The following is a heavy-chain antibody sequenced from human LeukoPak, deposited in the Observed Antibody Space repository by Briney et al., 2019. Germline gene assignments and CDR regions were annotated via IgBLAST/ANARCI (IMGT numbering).Heavy chain of an antibody. CDR3: ARVTPDERGSYMGGEIDY. D-gene: IGHD1-26*01. CDR2: IYHSGST. CDR1: GGSISSSNW. J-gene: IGHJ4*02. Sequence: SGTLSLTCAVSGGSISSSNWWSWVRQPPGKGLEWIGEIYHSGSTNYNPSLKSRVTISVDKSKNQFSLKLSSVTAADTAVYYCARVTPDERGSYMGGEIDYWGQGTLVTVSS. V-gene: IGHV4-4*02.